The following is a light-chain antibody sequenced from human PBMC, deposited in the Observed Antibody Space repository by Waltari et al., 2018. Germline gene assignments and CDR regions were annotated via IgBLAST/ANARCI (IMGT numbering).Light chain of an antibody. CDR3: DSRDSSGNHEV. CDR1: SSNIGAPYN. V-gene: IGLV1-40*01. CDR2: DDR. Sequence: QSVLTQPPSVSGAPGQRVTISCTGSSSNIGAPYNVHWYQQFPGTAPKLLIYDDRHRPSGGPDRFAGSKSGSSASLAITGLRAEDEADYYCDSRDSSGNHEVFGGGTKLTVL. J-gene: IGLJ2*01.